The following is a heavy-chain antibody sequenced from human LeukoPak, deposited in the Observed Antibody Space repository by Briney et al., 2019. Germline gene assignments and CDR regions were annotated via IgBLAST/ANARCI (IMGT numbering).Heavy chain of an antibody. D-gene: IGHD5-18*01. CDR3: ARVARGYSYGKEVYYFDY. V-gene: IGHV1-18*01. CDR1: GYTFTSYG. J-gene: IGHJ4*02. CDR2: ISAYNGNT. Sequence: GASVKVSCKASGYTFTSYGISWVRQAPGQGLEWMGWISAYNGNTNYAQKLQGRVTMTTDTSTSTAYMELRSLRSDDTAVYYCARVARGYSYGKEVYYFDYWGQGTLVTVSS.